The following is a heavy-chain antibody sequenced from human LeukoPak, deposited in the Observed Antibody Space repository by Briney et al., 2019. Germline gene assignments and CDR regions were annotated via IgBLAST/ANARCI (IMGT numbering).Heavy chain of an antibody. J-gene: IGHJ4*02. CDR1: GFTFSSYW. Sequence: PGGSLRLSCAAPGFTFSSYWMSWVRQAPRKGREWVANIKQNGSEKYYVDSVKGRFTISRDNAKNSLYLQMDSLRAEDTGVYYCASTIYDSSGYYWDYWGQGTLVTVSS. CDR2: IKQNGSEK. CDR3: ASTIYDSSGYYWDY. D-gene: IGHD3-22*01. V-gene: IGHV3-7*01.